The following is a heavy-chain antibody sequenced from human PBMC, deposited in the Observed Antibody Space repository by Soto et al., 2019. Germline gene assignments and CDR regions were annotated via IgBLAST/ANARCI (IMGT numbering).Heavy chain of an antibody. D-gene: IGHD2-15*01. Sequence: EVQLLESGGDLVQPGGSLRLSCAASRFTFTSSAMTWVRQAPGEGLEWVSTIGSGGTTSYADSVKGRFTVSRDNSKNTLYLQMNSLRAEDTAIYYCAKLGGSQNTCLDYGGQGTLVTVSS. J-gene: IGHJ4*02. CDR1: RFTFTSSA. CDR2: IGSGGTT. V-gene: IGHV3-23*01. CDR3: AKLGGSQNTCLDY.